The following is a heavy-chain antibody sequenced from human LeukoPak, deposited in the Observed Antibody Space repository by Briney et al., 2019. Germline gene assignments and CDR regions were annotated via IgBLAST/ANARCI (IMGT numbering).Heavy chain of an antibody. V-gene: IGHV3-48*01. CDR3: ARADGSYYSNFGFDY. J-gene: IGHJ4*02. D-gene: IGHD1-26*01. CDR2: ISSSSSTI. Sequence: GGSLRLSCAASGFTFSSYSMNWVRQAPGKGLEWVSYISSSSSTIYYADSVKGRFTISRDNAKNSLYLQMNNLRAEDTAVYYCARADGSYYSNFGFDYWGQGTLFTVSS. CDR1: GFTFSSYS.